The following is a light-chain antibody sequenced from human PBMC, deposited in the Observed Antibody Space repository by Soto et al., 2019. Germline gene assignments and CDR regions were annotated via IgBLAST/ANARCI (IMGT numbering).Light chain of an antibody. CDR3: QQSHAHPLA. CDR1: QTIYND. Sequence: DIQMTQSPSSLSASVGDRVSITCRASQTIYNDVNWFQQKPGEVPKILIYKASSLESGVSSRFSGSGSWTDFTLTISILQPEDFATYYCQQSHAHPLAFGQGTRLDIK. V-gene: IGKV1-39*01. J-gene: IGKJ5*01. CDR2: KAS.